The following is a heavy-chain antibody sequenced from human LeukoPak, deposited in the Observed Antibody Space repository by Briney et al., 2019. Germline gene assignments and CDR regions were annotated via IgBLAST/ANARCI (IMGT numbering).Heavy chain of an antibody. CDR1: GGSISSSSYY. D-gene: IGHD3-10*01. J-gene: IGHJ4*02. CDR2: IYYSGST. Sequence: SETLSLTCTVSGGSISSSSYYWSWIRQPPGKGLEWIGYIYYSGSTNYNPSLKSRVTISVDTSKNQFSLKLSSVTAADTAVYYCARVKVLWFGEPTYYFDYWGQGTLVTVSS. CDR3: ARVKVLWFGEPTYYFDY. V-gene: IGHV4-61*01.